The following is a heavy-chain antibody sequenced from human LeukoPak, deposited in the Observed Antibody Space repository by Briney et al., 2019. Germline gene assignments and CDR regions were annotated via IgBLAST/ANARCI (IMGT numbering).Heavy chain of an antibody. Sequence: AAVSVSCKCSGFTFTISAIQVLRQPRGQRLEGVGWIVVGSDSRNSAPKFQERVPITRDMSTSTAYMELSSLRSEDTAVYYCAAEDYYGSESPFDYWGQGTLVTVSS. D-gene: IGHD3-10*01. CDR1: GFTFTISA. V-gene: IGHV1-58*02. CDR2: IVVGSDSR. J-gene: IGHJ4*02. CDR3: AAEDYYGSESPFDY.